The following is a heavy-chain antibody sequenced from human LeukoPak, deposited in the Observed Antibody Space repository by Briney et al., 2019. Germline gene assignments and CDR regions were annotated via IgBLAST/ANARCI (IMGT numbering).Heavy chain of an antibody. CDR2: MNPNSGDS. J-gene: IGHJ4*02. CDR3: ARSSPSGRNFDY. D-gene: IGHD3-10*01. Sequence: GASVKVSCKASGYTFTNSDINWVRQAIGQGLEWMGWMNPNSGDSGNIQKFQGRVTMTRDTSINTAYMELSSLRSEDTAVYYCARSSPSGRNFDYWGQGTLVTVSS. V-gene: IGHV1-8*01. CDR1: GYTFTNSD.